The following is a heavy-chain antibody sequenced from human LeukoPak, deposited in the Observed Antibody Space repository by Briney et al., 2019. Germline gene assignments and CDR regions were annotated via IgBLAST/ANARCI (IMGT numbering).Heavy chain of an antibody. CDR1: GFTVSSNF. CDR2: ISWNSGSI. V-gene: IGHV3-9*01. J-gene: IGHJ4*02. Sequence: GGSLRLSCAASGFTVSSNFMAWVRHAPWKGLEWVSGISWNSGSIGYADSVKGRFTISRDNAKNSLYLQMNSLRAEDTALYYCAKDLSPGNYDILTGYQTYFDYWGQGTLVTVSS. CDR3: AKDLSPGNYDILTGYQTYFDY. D-gene: IGHD3-9*01.